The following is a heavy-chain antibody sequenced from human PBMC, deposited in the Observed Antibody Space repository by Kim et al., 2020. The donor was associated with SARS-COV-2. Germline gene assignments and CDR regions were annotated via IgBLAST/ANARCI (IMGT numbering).Heavy chain of an antibody. J-gene: IGHJ2*01. CDR1: GGSFSGYY. CDR3: ARRVSNTSGGGSQYCDF. CDR2: INYSGRT. Sequence: SETLSLTCAVYGGSFSGYYWSWIRQPPGKGLEWIGEINYSGRTIYNPSLKSRVTISVDTSKNQFSLKRTSVTAADTAVYYCARRVSNTSGGGSQYCDFWG. V-gene: IGHV4-34*01. D-gene: IGHD3-16*01.